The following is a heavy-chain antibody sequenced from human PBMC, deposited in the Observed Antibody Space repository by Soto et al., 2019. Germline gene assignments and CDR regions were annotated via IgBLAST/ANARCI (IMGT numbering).Heavy chain of an antibody. D-gene: IGHD3-22*01. V-gene: IGHV3-30-3*01. CDR3: VRGRTMIVVFFDY. J-gene: IGHJ4*02. CDR2: ISYDGSNK. Sequence: PGGSLRLSCAASGFTFSSYAMHWVRQAPGKGLEWVAVISYDGSNKYYADSVKGRFTISRDNSKNTLYLQMNSLRAEDTAVYYCVRGRTMIVVFFDYWGQGTLVTVSS. CDR1: GFTFSSYA.